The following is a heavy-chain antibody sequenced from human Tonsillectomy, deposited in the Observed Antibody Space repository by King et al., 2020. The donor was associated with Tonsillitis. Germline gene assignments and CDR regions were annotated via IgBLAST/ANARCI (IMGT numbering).Heavy chain of an antibody. CDR1: GFTLSSYG. J-gene: IGHJ5*02. Sequence: QLVQSGGGVVQPGRSLRLSCAASGFTLSSYGIHWVRQAPGKGLEWVALLSSDGGNTYYADSVTGRFTISRDNSKNTLFLQMDSLRTDDTAVYFCAKEGVSGFYPYNWLDPWGQGTLVTVSS. CDR2: LSSDGGNT. CDR3: AKEGVSGFYPYNWLDP. V-gene: IGHV3-30*18. D-gene: IGHD3-22*01.